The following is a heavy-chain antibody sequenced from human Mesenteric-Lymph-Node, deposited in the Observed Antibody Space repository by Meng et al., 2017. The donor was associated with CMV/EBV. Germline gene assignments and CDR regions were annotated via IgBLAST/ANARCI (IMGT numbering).Heavy chain of an antibody. D-gene: IGHD3-9*01. J-gene: IGHJ4*02. V-gene: IGHV1-2*02. CDR2: INPKSGTT. CDR1: GYSFTGYY. CDR3: ARGLAVDNY. Sequence: KVSCKASGYSFTGYYIHWGRQAPGQGLEWMGWINPKSGTTNYAEKFLGRVTMTRDTSLYTAYMELTRLKSDDTAVYYCARGLAVDNYWGQGTLVTVSS.